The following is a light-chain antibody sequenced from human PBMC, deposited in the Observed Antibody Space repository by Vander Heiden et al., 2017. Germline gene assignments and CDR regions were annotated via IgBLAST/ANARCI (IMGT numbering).Light chain of an antibody. J-gene: IGLJ3*02. CDR3: QVWDITGDHWV. V-gene: IGLV3-21*02. Sequence: SYVLTQPPSVSVAPGPTARIPCGGDQTGSRGVHWYQQKPGQAPVLVVYDDSDRPSGIPERLSGSNSGNTATLTVSRVEAGDEADYYCQVWDITGDHWVFGGGTKLTVL. CDR1: QTGSRG. CDR2: DDS.